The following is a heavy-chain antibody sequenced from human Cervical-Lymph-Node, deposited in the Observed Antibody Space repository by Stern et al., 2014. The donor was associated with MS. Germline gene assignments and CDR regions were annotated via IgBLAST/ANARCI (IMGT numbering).Heavy chain of an antibody. Sequence: QVQLVQSVAEVEKPGSSVRVSCKVSGGTFSSSAINWVRPAPVPGLESMGCIIPVFDTASYAQQFQGRVTLTADVSTSTVYMELTSLRSEDTAVYYCARVGSQNFEYWGQGTLVTVSS. V-gene: IGHV1-69*01. J-gene: IGHJ4*02. CDR3: ARVGSQNFEY. CDR1: GGTFSSSA. CDR2: IIPVFDTA.